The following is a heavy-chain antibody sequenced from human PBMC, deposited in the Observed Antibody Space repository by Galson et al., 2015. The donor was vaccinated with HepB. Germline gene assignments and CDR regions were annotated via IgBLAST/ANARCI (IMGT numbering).Heavy chain of an antibody. D-gene: IGHD1-26*01. Sequence: SLRLSCAASGLTFSGSAMHWVRQASGKGLEWVGRIRSKANSYATAYAASVKGRFTISRDDSKNTAYLQMNSLKTEDTAVYYCTRRGSGSYLEDYWGQGTLVTVSS. CDR1: GLTFSGSA. CDR3: TRRGSGSYLEDY. CDR2: IRSKANSYAT. V-gene: IGHV3-73*01. J-gene: IGHJ4*02.